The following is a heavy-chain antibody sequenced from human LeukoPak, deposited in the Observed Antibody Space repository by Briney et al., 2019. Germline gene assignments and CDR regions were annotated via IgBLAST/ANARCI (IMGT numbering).Heavy chain of an antibody. Sequence: SETLSLTCTVSGGSISSSSYYWGWIRQPPGKGLEWIGSIYFIGITYYNPSLKSRITISVDTSKNQFSLKLTSVTAADTAVYYCARQTGSGLFILPGGQGTLVTVSS. CDR3: ARQTGSGLFILP. D-gene: IGHD3/OR15-3a*01. J-gene: IGHJ4*02. CDR2: IYFIGIT. CDR1: GGSISSSSYY. V-gene: IGHV4-39*01.